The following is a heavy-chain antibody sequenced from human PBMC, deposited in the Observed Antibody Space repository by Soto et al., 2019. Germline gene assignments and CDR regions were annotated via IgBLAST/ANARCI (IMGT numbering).Heavy chain of an antibody. D-gene: IGHD6-19*01. CDR1: GDSISSSNYF. V-gene: IGHV4-39*01. CDR2: IFYSGST. CDR3: ARRYGWLYFDY. Sequence: SETLSLTCTVSGDSISSSNYFWGWIRQPPGKGLEWIGTIFYSGSTYYNPSLKSRATTSVDTSKNQFSLRLISVTAADTALYYCARRYGWLYFDYWGQGSLVTVSS. J-gene: IGHJ4*02.